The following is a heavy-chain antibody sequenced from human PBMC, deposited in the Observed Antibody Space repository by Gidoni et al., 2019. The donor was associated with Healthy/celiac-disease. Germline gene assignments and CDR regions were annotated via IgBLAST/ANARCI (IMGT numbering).Heavy chain of an antibody. CDR3: ARDGGEGRFYYYGMDG. D-gene: IGHD3-10*01. V-gene: IGHV4-4*07. CDR2: IYTSGSH. Sequence: QVQLQESGPGLVNPSETLSLTCTVSGGSISRYYWSWIRQPAGKGLELIGRIYTSGSHNYNPSLKSRVNMSVDTSKNQFSLKLSSVTAADTAVYYWARDGGEGRFYYYGMDGWGQGTTVTVSS. J-gene: IGHJ6*02. CDR1: GGSISRYY.